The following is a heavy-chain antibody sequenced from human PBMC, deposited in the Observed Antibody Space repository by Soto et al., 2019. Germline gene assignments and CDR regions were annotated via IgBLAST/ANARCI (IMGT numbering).Heavy chain of an antibody. Sequence: QVQLVESGGGVVQPGRSLRLSCAASGFTFSSYAMHWVRQAPGKGLEWVAVISYDGSKKYYADSVKGRFTISRDNSKNTLYLPMNSLRDADTAVYYCASEDSIHHSWFDPWGQGTLVTVCS. V-gene: IGHV3-30-3*01. CDR1: GFTFSSYA. J-gene: IGHJ5*02. D-gene: IGHD2-21*01. CDR3: ASEDSIHHSWFDP. CDR2: ISYDGSKK.